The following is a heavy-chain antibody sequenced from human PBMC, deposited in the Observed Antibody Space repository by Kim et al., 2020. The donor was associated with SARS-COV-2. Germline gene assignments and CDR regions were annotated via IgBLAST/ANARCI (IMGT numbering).Heavy chain of an antibody. D-gene: IGHD3-22*01. CDR2: ISYDGNNK. Sequence: GGSLRLSCAASGFTFSNFGMHWVRQAPGKGLEWVSLISYDGNNKYSADSVKGRFTVSRDNSKNMLYLQMNSLRVEDTAVYYCAKASPGQFRGKGYCMGSNFDYWGQGTLVTVSS. J-gene: IGHJ4*02. V-gene: IGHV3-30*18. CDR1: GFTFSNFG. CDR3: AKASPGQFRGKGYCMGSNFDY.